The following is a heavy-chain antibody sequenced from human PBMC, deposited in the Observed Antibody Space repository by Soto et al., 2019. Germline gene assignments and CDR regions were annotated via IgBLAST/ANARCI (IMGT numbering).Heavy chain of an antibody. CDR2: INWNGGST. CDR1: GFTFDDYG. Sequence: GGSLRLSCAASGFTFDDYGMSWVRQAPGKGLEWVSGINWNGGSTGYADSVKGRFTISRDNAKNSLYLQMNSLRAEDTALYHCARGNHRITIFGVVTPSFGYYMDVWGKGTTVTVSS. V-gene: IGHV3-20*01. J-gene: IGHJ6*03. CDR3: ARGNHRITIFGVVTPSFGYYMDV. D-gene: IGHD3-3*01.